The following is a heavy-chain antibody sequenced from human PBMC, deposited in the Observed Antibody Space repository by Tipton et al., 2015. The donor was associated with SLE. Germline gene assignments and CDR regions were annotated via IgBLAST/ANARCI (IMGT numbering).Heavy chain of an antibody. D-gene: IGHD3-16*01. Sequence: TLSLTCAVYGGSFSGYYWSWIRQHPGKGLEWIGYIYYSGSTYYNPSLKSRVTISVDTSKNQFSLKLSSVTAADTAVYYCASGADYDAFDIWGQGTMVTVSS. CDR2: IYYSGST. J-gene: IGHJ3*02. V-gene: IGHV4-31*11. CDR3: ASGADYDAFDI. CDR1: GGSFSGYY.